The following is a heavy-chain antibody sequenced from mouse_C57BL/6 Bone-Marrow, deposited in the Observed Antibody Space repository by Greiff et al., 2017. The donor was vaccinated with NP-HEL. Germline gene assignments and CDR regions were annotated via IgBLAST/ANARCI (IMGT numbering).Heavy chain of an antibody. J-gene: IGHJ2*01. CDR1: GYTFTGYW. D-gene: IGHD3-2*02. CDR3: ARGLRRQRAYDFDY. CDR2: ILPGSSST. Sequence: QVQLQQPGAELMKPGASVKLSCKATGYTFTGYWIEWVKQRPGHGLEWIGEILPGSSSTNYNEKFKGKATFTADKSSNTAYMQLSSLTTEDSAISYCARGLRRQRAYDFDYWGQGTTLTVSS. V-gene: IGHV1-9*01.